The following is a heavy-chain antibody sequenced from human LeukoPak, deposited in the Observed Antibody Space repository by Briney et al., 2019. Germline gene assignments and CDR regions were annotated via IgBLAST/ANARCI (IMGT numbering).Heavy chain of an antibody. V-gene: IGHV1-8*01. J-gene: IGHJ6*02. CDR1: GYTFTSYD. Sequence: GASVKVSCKASGYTFTSYDINWVRQATGQGLEWMGWMNPNSGNTGYAQKFQGRVTMTRNTSISTAYMELSSLRSEDTAVYYCATATRHDTVTVSTLSYYYYYGMDVWGQGTTVTVSS. D-gene: IGHD4-11*01. CDR2: MNPNSGNT. CDR3: ATATRHDTVTVSTLSYYYYYGMDV.